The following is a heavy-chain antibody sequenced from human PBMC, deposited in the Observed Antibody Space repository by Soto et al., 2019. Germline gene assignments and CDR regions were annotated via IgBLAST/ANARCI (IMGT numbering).Heavy chain of an antibody. CDR2: VYNDGDTT. J-gene: IGHJ4*02. V-gene: IGHV3-74*03. CDR1: GLTFRTYW. Sequence: EVQLVESGGGLVQPGGSLRLSCAASGLTFRTYWVIWVRQAPGKGLVWVSRVYNDGDTTMHAASVTGRFTISRDNAKNTVYLQMSGLRVEDTAIYYGEIRPGYSTGGDYWGQGTLVTVSS. CDR3: EIRPGYSTGGDY. D-gene: IGHD2-15*01.